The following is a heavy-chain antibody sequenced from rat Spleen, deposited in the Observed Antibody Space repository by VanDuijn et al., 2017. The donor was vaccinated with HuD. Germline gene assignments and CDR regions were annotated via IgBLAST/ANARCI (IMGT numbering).Heavy chain of an antibody. CDR3: ARSGYYSGDVGFAY. CDR2: ISYSGRT. Sequence: EVQLQESGPGLVKPSQSLSLTCSVTGYSITSNYWGWIRKFPGNKMEWIGHISYSGRTSYNPSLKSQISITKDTSKNQFFLQLNSVTTEDTATYYCARSGYYSGDVGFAYWGQGTLVTVSS. CDR1: GYSITSNY. V-gene: IGHV3-1*01. J-gene: IGHJ3*01. D-gene: IGHD1-1*01.